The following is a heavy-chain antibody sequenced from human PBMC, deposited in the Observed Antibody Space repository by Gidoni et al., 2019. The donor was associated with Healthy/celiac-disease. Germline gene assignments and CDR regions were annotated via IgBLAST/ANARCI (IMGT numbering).Heavy chain of an antibody. CDR2: INHSGST. CDR3: ARGRRYSSSWYSTPDY. Sequence: QLQLQQWGAGLLTPSETLSSPCVVFVGSLRVYYWSWTRKPPGKGLEWIGEINHSGSTNYNPSLKSRVTISVDTSKNQFSLKLSSVTAADTAVYYCARGRRYSSSWYSTPDYWGQGTLVTVSS. CDR1: VGSLRVYY. V-gene: IGHV4-34*01. D-gene: IGHD6-13*01. J-gene: IGHJ4*02.